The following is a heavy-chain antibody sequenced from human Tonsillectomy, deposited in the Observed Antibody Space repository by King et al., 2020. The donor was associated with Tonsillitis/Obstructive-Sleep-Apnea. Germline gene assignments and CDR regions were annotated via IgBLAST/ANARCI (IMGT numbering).Heavy chain of an antibody. D-gene: IGHD4-17*01. Sequence: VQLVESGAEVKKPGESLRISCKGSGYSFTSYWISWVRQMPGKGLEWMGRIDPSDSYTNYSPSFQGHVTISADKSISTAYLQWSSRKASDTAMYYCARQRADYGDYVNAFDIWGQGTMVTVSS. V-gene: IGHV5-10-1*01. J-gene: IGHJ3*02. CDR3: ARQRADYGDYVNAFDI. CDR1: GYSFTSYW. CDR2: IDPSDSYT.